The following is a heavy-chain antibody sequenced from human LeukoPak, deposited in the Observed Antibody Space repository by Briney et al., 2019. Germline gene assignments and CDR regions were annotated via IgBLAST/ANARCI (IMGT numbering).Heavy chain of an antibody. Sequence: WIRQPPGKGLEWVGRIKSKTDGGTTDYAAPVKGRFTISRDDSKNTLYLQMNSLKTEDTAVYYCTTTTGMTTVTYWGQGTLVTVSS. J-gene: IGHJ4*02. V-gene: IGHV3-15*01. D-gene: IGHD4-17*01. CDR2: IKSKTDGGTT. CDR3: TTTTGMTTVTY.